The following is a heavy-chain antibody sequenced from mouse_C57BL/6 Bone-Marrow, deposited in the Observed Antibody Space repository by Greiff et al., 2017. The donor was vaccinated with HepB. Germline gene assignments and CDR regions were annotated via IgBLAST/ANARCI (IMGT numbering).Heavy chain of an antibody. CDR3: ARDIYNYGSSLWYVDV. Sequence: EVKLVESGGGLVQPGGSLSLSCAASGFTFTDYYMSWVRQPPGKALEWLGFIRNKANGYTTEYSASVKGRFTISRDNSQSILYLQMNALRAEDSATYYCARDIYNYGSSLWYVDVWGTGTTVTVSS. V-gene: IGHV7-3*01. J-gene: IGHJ1*03. CDR1: GFTFTDYY. D-gene: IGHD1-1*01. CDR2: IRNKANGYTT.